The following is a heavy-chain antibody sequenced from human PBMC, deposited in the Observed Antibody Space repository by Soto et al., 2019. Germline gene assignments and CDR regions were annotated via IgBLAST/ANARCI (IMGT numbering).Heavy chain of an antibody. J-gene: IGHJ4*02. D-gene: IGHD6-13*01. V-gene: IGHV5-10-1*01. Sequence: PGESLKISCKGSGYSFTSYWISWVRQMPGKGLEWMGRIDPSDSYTNYSPSFQGHVTISADKSISTAYLQWSSLKASDTAMYYCARHGPSIAEAGPDFRALYYWGQGTLVTVSS. CDR1: GYSFTSYW. CDR2: IDPSDSYT. CDR3: ARHGPSIAEAGPDFRALYY.